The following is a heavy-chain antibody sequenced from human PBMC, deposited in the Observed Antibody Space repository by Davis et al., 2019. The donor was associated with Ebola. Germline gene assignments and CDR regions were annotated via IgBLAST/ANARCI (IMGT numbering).Heavy chain of an antibody. J-gene: IGHJ5*02. Sequence: SETLSLTCAVYGGSFSGYYRSWIRQPPGKGLEWIGEINHSGSTNYNPSLKSRVTISVDTSKNQFSLKLSSVTAADTAVYYCARRYRGTGYSSSWGQGTLVTVSS. CDR2: INHSGST. D-gene: IGHD6-19*01. V-gene: IGHV4-34*01. CDR3: ARRYRGTGYSSS. CDR1: GGSFSGYY.